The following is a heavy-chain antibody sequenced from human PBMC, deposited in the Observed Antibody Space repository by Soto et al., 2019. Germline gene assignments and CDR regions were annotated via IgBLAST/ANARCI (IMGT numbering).Heavy chain of an antibody. CDR3: AGTTSHYWYYMDV. CDR2: TYYRTRWYY. V-gene: IGHV6-1*01. CDR1: GDSVSSNSAA. J-gene: IGHJ6*03. D-gene: IGHD1-7*01. Sequence: SQTLSLTCVISGDSVSSNSAAWNWIRPPPSRGLEWLGRTYYRTRWYYDYAVSVRSRITVNPDTSKNQFSLQLTSVTPEDTAVYYCAGTTSHYWYYMDVWGKGTTVTVSS.